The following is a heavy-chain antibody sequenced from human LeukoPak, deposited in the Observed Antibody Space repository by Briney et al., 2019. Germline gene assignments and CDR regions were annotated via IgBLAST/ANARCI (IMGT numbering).Heavy chain of an antibody. CDR2: IKSKTDGGTT. J-gene: IGHJ4*02. V-gene: IGHV3-15*01. D-gene: IGHD6-6*01. CDR3: TTDRGVAARPLFDY. Sequence: GGSLRLSCAASGFTLTNAWMGWVRQPPGKGLEWVGRIKSKTDGGTTDYAAPVKGRFTISRDDSKNTLYLQLNSLKSEDTAEYYCTTDRGVAARPLFDYWGQGILVTVSS. CDR1: GFTLTNAW.